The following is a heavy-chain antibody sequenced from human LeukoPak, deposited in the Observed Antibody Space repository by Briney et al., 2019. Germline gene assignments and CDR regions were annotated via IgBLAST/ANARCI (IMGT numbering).Heavy chain of an antibody. CDR2: IDPSGDST. Sequence: ASVKVSCKSSGYTFTRYYLHWVRQAPGQGLEWMGIIDPSGDSTSYAQKFQGRVTMTRDTSTRTVYMELSSLRSEDTAVYYCAREGQRHYFDYWGQGTLVTVSS. J-gene: IGHJ4*02. CDR1: GYTFTRYY. V-gene: IGHV1-46*01. CDR3: AREGQRHYFDY.